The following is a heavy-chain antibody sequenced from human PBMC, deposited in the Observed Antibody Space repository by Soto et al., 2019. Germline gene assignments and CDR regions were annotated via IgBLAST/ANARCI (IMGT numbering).Heavy chain of an antibody. Sequence: SETQSLTCTVSGGSIRSGGYYWSWIRQHPGKGLEWIGYIYYSGSTYYNPSLKSRVTISVDTSKNQFSLKLSSVTAADTAVYYCARLCSGGSCYSDYWGQGTLVTVSS. D-gene: IGHD2-15*01. J-gene: IGHJ4*02. CDR3: ARLCSGGSCYSDY. V-gene: IGHV4-31*03. CDR1: GGSIRSGGYY. CDR2: IYYSGST.